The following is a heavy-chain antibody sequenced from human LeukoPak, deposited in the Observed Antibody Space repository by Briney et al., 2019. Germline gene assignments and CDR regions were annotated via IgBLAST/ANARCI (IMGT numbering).Heavy chain of an antibody. J-gene: IGHJ3*02. V-gene: IGHV1-2*02. Sequence: ASVKVSCKASGYTFTAYSMHWVRQAPRQGLEWMGWINPNSGGTNYAQKFQGRVTMTRDTSITTAYMELSRLRSDDTAVYYCARDLDYYGSGSFLNIWGRGTMVTVSS. D-gene: IGHD3-10*01. CDR1: GYTFTAYS. CDR2: INPNSGGT. CDR3: ARDLDYYGSGSFLNI.